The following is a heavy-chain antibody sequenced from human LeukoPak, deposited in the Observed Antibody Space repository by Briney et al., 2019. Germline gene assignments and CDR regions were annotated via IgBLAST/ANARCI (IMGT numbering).Heavy chain of an antibody. D-gene: IGHD4-11*01. CDR2: ISWNSGSI. V-gene: IGHV3-9*01. J-gene: IGHJ4*02. Sequence: PGRSLRLSCAASGFTFDDYAMHWVGQAPGKGLEWVSGISWNSGSIGYADSVKGRFTISRDNAKNSLYLQMNSLRAEDTALYYCAKDSAAFYSNLDYWGQGTLVTVSS. CDR3: AKDSAAFYSNLDY. CDR1: GFTFDDYA.